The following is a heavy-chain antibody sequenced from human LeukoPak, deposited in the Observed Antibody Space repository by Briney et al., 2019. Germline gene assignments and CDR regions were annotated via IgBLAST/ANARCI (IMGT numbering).Heavy chain of an antibody. CDR1: GYTFTGYY. D-gene: IGHD6-19*01. CDR3: ARVVFSVAGTFDC. Sequence: ASVKVSCKASGYTFTGYYMHWVRQAPGQGLEWMGWINPNSGGTNYAQKFQGRVTMTRDTSISTAYMELRRLRSDDTAVYYCARVVFSVAGTFDCWGQGTLVTVSS. J-gene: IGHJ4*02. CDR2: INPNSGGT. V-gene: IGHV1-2*02.